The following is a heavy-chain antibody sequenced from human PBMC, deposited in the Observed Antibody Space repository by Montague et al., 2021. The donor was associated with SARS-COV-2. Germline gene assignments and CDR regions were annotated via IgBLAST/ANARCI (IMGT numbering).Heavy chain of an antibody. J-gene: IGHJ4*02. CDR2: IYYSGTT. D-gene: IGHD3-10*01. Sequence: SETLSLTCSVSSGSIVSSGYYWGWIRQPPGKELEWIGNIYYSGTTYYNPSLQSRGTISVDTSKNHLSLRLSPVTAADTAVYFCARGMIRGVTTPLDYWGQGSQVTVSS. V-gene: IGHV4-39*02. CDR3: ARGMIRGVTTPLDY. CDR1: SGSIVSSGYY.